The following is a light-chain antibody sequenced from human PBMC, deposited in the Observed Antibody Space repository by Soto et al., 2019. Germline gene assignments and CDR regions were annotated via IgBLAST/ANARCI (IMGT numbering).Light chain of an antibody. V-gene: IGLV2-8*01. CDR1: SSDVGGHNF. Sequence: QSALTQPPSASGSPGQSVTISCTGTSSDVGGHNFVCWYQQHPGKAPKFLMYEVTKRPSGVPDRFSGSKSGITASLTVSGLQADGEAYYYCSAYAGNNNPVIFGGGTKLTVL. CDR2: EVT. J-gene: IGLJ2*01. CDR3: SAYAGNNNPVI.